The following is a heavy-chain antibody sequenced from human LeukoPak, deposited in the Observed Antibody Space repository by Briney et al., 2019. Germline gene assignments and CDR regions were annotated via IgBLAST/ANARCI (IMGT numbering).Heavy chain of an antibody. V-gene: IGHV1-2*02. Sequence: ASVKVSCKASGYTFTDYYMHWVRQAPGQGLEWMGWSTPNSGGTQYAQKFQGRVTMTRDTSITTAYTELSSLTFDDTAVYYCARVKGGFGELSSFDYWGQGTLVTVSS. J-gene: IGHJ4*02. CDR3: ARVKGGFGELSSFDY. D-gene: IGHD3-10*01. CDR1: GYTFTDYY. CDR2: STPNSGGT.